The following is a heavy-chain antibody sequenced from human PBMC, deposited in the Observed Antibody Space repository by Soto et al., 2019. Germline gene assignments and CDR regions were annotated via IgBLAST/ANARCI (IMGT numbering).Heavy chain of an antibody. Sequence: QLQLQESGSGLVKPSQTLSLTCAVSGGSITSDSWSWIRQPPGKGLEWIGYIYHNGRAFYNSSLKSQVTMSVDMSKNQISLNLRSVTAADTAVYYCVRDRGYGTLDSWGQGTLVTVSS. CDR1: GGSITSDS. J-gene: IGHJ4*02. CDR2: IYHNGRA. V-gene: IGHV4-30-2*01. D-gene: IGHD5-12*01. CDR3: VRDRGYGTLDS.